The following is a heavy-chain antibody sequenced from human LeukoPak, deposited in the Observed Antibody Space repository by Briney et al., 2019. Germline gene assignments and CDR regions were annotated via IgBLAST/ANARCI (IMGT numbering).Heavy chain of an antibody. CDR2: ISWDGGST. CDR1: GFTFDDYA. V-gene: IGHV3-43D*03. Sequence: GGSLRLSCAASGFTFDDYAMHWVRQAPGKGLEWVSLISWDGGSTYYADSVKGRFTISRDNSKNSLYLQMNSLRAEDTALYYCAKSGGYNIYYYYMDVWGKGTTVTVSS. D-gene: IGHD5-24*01. CDR3: AKSGGYNIYYYYMDV. J-gene: IGHJ6*03.